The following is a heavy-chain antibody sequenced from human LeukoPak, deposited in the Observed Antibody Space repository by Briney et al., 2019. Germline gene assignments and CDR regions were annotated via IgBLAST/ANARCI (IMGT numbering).Heavy chain of an antibody. CDR3: YGSPYSYGSTFDY. D-gene: IGHD5-18*01. CDR1: GYTLTELS. J-gene: IGHJ4*02. V-gene: IGHV1-24*01. CDR2: FDPEDGET. Sequence: ASVKVPCKVSGYTLTELSMHWVRQAPGKGLEWMGGFDPEDGETIYAQKFQGRVTMTEDTSTDTAYMELSSLRSEDTAVYYCYGSPYSYGSTFDYWGQGTLVTVSS.